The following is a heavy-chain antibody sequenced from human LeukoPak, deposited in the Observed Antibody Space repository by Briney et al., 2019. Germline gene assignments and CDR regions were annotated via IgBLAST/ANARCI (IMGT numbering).Heavy chain of an antibody. J-gene: IGHJ4*02. CDR1: GYTFTGYY. CDR3: ARGPYCSGGSCYSPPRGN. CDR2: VNPNSGGT. Sequence: GASVKVSCKASGYTFTGYYMHWVRQAPGQGLEWMGWVNPNSGGTNYAQKFQGRVTMTRDTSISTAYMELSRLRSDDTAVYYCARGPYCSGGSCYSPPRGNWGQGTLVTVSS. D-gene: IGHD2-15*01. V-gene: IGHV1-2*02.